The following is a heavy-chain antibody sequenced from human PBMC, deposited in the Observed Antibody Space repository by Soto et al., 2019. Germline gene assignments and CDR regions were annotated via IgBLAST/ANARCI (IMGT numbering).Heavy chain of an antibody. CDR1: GGTFSSYA. CDR3: ARPPQYSSSWYYFDY. V-gene: IGHV1-69*13. Sequence: SVKVSCTASGGTFSSYAISWVRQAPGQGLEWMGGIIPIFGTANYAQKFQGRVTITADESTSTAYMELSSLRSEDTAVYYCARPPQYSSSWYYFDYWGQGTLVTVSS. J-gene: IGHJ4*02. D-gene: IGHD6-13*01. CDR2: IIPIFGTA.